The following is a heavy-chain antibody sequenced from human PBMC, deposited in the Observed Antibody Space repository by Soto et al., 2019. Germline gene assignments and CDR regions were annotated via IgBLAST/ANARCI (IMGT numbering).Heavy chain of an antibody. CDR1: GASVTTYY. V-gene: IGHV4-59*02. D-gene: IGHD3-16*01. CDR2: IYYSGST. Sequence: QVQLQESGPGLVKPSETLSLNCTVSGASVTTYYWSWIRQSPGKGLDWIGHIYYSGSTKYNPSLKSRVTISVDTSKNQLPLTLRSVTAADTAVYYCARGPIMTTFGGVPEALNWFDPWGQGILVIVSS. CDR3: ARGPIMTTFGGVPEALNWFDP. J-gene: IGHJ5*02.